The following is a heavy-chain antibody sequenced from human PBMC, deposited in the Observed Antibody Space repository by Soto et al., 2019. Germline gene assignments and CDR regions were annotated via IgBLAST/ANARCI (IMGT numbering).Heavy chain of an antibody. CDR2: ISGSGGST. CDR3: AKETYDYIWGSYLFDY. V-gene: IGHV3-23*01. CDR1: GFTFSSYA. J-gene: IGHJ4*02. Sequence: PGGSLRLSCAASGFTFSSYAMSWVRQAPGKGLEWVSAISGSGGSTYYADSVKGRFTISRDNSKNTLYLQMNSLRAEDTAVYYCAKETYDYIWGSYLFDYWGQGTLVTVSS. D-gene: IGHD3-16*02.